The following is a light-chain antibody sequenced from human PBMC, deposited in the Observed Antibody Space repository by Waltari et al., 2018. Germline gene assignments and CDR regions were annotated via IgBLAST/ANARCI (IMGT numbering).Light chain of an antibody. Sequence: SSEMTQEPAVSVALGQTVRITCQGGGLRTFYANGYQQKPGQAPLLVLYDENNRPSGGPDRFSGSRDGNTASLTISGAQAEDEADYYCNTRDISGDHLVFGSGTKVTVL. J-gene: IGLJ1*01. CDR3: NTRDISGDHLV. V-gene: IGLV3-19*01. CDR1: GLRTFY. CDR2: DEN.